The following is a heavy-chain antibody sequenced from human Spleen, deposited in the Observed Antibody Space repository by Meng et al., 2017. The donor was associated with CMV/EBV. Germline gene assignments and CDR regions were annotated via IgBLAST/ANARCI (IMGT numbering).Heavy chain of an antibody. D-gene: IGHD1-1*01. CDR1: GFYFSDHY. CDR2: IKPDSGAP. V-gene: IGHV1-2*02. Sequence: ASVKVSCKASGFYFSDHYMHWLRQAPGQGLEWMGWIKPDSGAPNYAQTFQGRVTMTTDSSITTAYTELIGLTSDDTAVYYCARDHNWGPDHWGQGTLVTVSS. CDR3: ARDHNWGPDH. J-gene: IGHJ4*02.